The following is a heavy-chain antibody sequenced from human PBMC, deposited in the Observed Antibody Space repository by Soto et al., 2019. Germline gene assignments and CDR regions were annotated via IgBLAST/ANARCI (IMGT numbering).Heavy chain of an antibody. CDR3: ARAPTITTIYDS. CDR1: GFTVSTNY. CDR2: IYNDGTT. Sequence: GGSLRLSCAASGFTVSTNYMSWVRQAPQMGLEWVSIIYNDGTTYYADAVKGRFTISRDNSKNTLFLQMNSLRVEDTAVYYCARAPTITTIYDSWGQGTLVTVSS. V-gene: IGHV3-66*01. J-gene: IGHJ4*02. D-gene: IGHD1-1*01.